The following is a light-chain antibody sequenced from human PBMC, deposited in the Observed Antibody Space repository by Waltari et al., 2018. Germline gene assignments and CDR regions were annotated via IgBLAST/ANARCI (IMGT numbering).Light chain of an antibody. V-gene: IGLV2-14*01. CDR3: SSYTSSSTLVV. J-gene: IGLJ2*01. CDR2: DVS. CDR1: SSHVGGYNY. Sequence: QSALTQPASVSGSPGQSITISCTGTSSHVGGYNYVPWYQQHPGKVPKVMIYDVSNRPSGVSNRFSGSKSGNTASLTISGLQAEDEADYYCSSYTSSSTLVVFGGGTKLTVL.